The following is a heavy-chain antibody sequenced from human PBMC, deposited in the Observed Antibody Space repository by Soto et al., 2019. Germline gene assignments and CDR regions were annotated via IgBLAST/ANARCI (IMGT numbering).Heavy chain of an antibody. Sequence: QVQLQESGPGLVKPSETLSLTCTVSGGSISTYLWSWIRQPPGKGLEWIGYIYTTSITNYSPSLRSRVAISINTSKNQFSLKLTSVTAADTAVYYCSREFGSGWYYFDYWGQGSLVTVSS. J-gene: IGHJ4*02. CDR3: SREFGSGWYYFDY. D-gene: IGHD6-19*01. CDR1: GGSISTYL. V-gene: IGHV4-59*01. CDR2: IYTTSIT.